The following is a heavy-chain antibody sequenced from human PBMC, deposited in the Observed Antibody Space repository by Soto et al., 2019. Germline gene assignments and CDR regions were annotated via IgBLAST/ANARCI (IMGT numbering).Heavy chain of an antibody. Sequence: SETLPLTCPFSGGSISSSSYCWGWIRQPPGKGLEWIGSIYYSGSTYYNPSLKSRVTISVDTSKNQFSLKLSSVTAADTAVYYCARLFYGGWKQNLYYYYYGMDAWGQGTTVTVSS. CDR3: ARLFYGGWKQNLYYYYYGMDA. V-gene: IGHV4-39*01. D-gene: IGHD6-19*01. J-gene: IGHJ6*02. CDR1: GGSISSSSYC. CDR2: IYYSGST.